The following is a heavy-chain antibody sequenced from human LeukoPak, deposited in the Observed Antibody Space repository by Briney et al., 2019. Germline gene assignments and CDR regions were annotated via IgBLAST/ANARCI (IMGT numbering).Heavy chain of an antibody. CDR2: ISGSGGST. J-gene: IGHJ4*02. V-gene: IGHV3-23*01. CDR3: AKLVYGDYYFDY. D-gene: IGHD4-17*01. Sequence: GGPLRLSCASSGVTFSSYAMSWVRQAPGKGLEWVSAISGSGGSTYYADSVKGRFTISRDNSKNTLYLQMNSLRAEDTAVYYCAKLVYGDYYFDYWGQGTLVTVSS. CDR1: GVTFSSYA.